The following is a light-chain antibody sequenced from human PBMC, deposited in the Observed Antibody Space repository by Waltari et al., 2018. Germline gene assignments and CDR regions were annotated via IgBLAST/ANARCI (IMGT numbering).Light chain of an antibody. CDR1: QGVSKY. Sequence: DIQMTQSPSFVSASVVDRVTITCRASQGVSKYLAWYQQKPGRAPRVLIFDISALQSGVPSRFSGGGSGTEFSLTISSLQPEDFATYYCQQGDSFPPTFGQGTKVEIK. CDR3: QQGDSFPPT. J-gene: IGKJ1*01. V-gene: IGKV1-12*01. CDR2: DIS.